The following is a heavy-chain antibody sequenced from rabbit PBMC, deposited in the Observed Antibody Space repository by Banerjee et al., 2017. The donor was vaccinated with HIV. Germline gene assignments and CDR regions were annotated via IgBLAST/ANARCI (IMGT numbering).Heavy chain of an antibody. J-gene: IGHJ3*01. D-gene: IGHD1-1*01. CDR1: GFSFSSSYY. V-gene: IGHV1S40*01. CDR2: IYAGSSGIT. Sequence: QSLEESGGDLVKPGASLTLTCTASGFSFSSSYYMCWVRRAPGKGLEWIACIYAGSSGITYYASWAKGRFTISKTSSTTVTLQMTSLTAADTATYFCARSTSGYDIGDLWGQGTLVTVS. CDR3: ARSTSGYDIGDL.